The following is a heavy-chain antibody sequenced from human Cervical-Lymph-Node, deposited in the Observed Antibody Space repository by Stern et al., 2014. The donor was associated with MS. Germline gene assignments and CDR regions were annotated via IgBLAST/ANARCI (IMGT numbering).Heavy chain of an antibody. CDR1: GYTFSDYY. CDR3: ARMQYYGMDV. CDR2: INANSGGT. Sequence: DQLVESGAEVKKPGASVNVSCKASGYTFSDYYIHWVRQAPGQGLEWMGWINANSGGTNYAQKFQGRFAMTRDTAVSTVYMELSSLKSDDAAVYYCARMQYYGMDVWGQGTTVTVSS. J-gene: IGHJ6*02. V-gene: IGHV1-2*02. D-gene: IGHD3-16*01.